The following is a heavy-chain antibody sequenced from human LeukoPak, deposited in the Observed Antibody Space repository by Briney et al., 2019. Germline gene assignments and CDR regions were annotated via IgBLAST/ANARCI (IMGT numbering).Heavy chain of an antibody. V-gene: IGHV3-21*01. CDR1: GFTFSSYS. CDR2: ISSSSSYI. Sequence: PGGSLRLSCAASGFTFSSYSMNWVRQAPGKGLEWVSSISSSSSYIYYADSVKGRFTISRDNAKNSLYLQMNSLRAEDTAVYYCARDDADPNCSSTSCYVYLDGMDVWGQGTTVTVSS. D-gene: IGHD2-2*01. CDR3: ARDDADPNCSSTSCYVYLDGMDV. J-gene: IGHJ6*02.